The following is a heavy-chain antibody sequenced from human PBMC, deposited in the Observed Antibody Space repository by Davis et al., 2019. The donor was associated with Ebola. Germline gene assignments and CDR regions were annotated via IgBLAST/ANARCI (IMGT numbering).Heavy chain of an antibody. CDR1: GYTFTGYY. J-gene: IGHJ4*02. Sequence: ASVKVSCKASGYTFTGYYMHWVRQAPGQGLEWMGRINPNSGGTNYAQKFQGRVTMTRDTSANTAYLELSSLRSEDTAVYYCARSNSWFRDIWGQGTQVIVSS. CDR2: INPNSGGT. D-gene: IGHD3-10*01. CDR3: ARSNSWFRDI. V-gene: IGHV1-2*06.